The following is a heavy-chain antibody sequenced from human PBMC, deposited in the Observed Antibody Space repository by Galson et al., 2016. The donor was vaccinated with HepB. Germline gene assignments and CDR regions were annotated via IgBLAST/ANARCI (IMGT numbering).Heavy chain of an antibody. D-gene: IGHD3-10*01. CDR1: GFTFSDYG. CDR2: IWHDGSNA. Sequence: SLRLSCAASGFTFSDYGMHWVRQAPGKGLEWVALIWHDGSNAYYADYVRGRVTITRDNSKNTLYLQMNSLRAEDTAVYYCAGWGGGWRIQGDIYFDYWGQGILVTVSS. V-gene: IGHV3-33*03. CDR3: AGWGGGWRIQGDIYFDY. J-gene: IGHJ4*02.